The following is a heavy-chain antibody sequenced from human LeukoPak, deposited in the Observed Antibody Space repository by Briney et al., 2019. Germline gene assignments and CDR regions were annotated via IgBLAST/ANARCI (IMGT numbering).Heavy chain of an antibody. Sequence: SVKVSCKASGGTFSSYAISWARQAPGQGLEWMGGIIPIFGTANYAQKFQGRVTITTDESTSTAYMELSSLRSEDTAVYYCASSGLRPVAATPYYFDYWGQGTLVTVSS. J-gene: IGHJ4*02. CDR2: IIPIFGTA. V-gene: IGHV1-69*05. CDR3: ASSGLRPVAATPYYFDY. D-gene: IGHD2-15*01. CDR1: GGTFSSYA.